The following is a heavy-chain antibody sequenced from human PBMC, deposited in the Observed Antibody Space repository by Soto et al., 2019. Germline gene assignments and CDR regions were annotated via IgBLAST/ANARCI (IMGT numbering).Heavy chain of an antibody. Sequence: EVQLVESGGGVVRPGGSLRLACVVSGFSLDEYGMSWVRQAPGKGPEWVSGMHRNGNSTGYADSVKGRFTISRDDAKNSLHLQMNSLRAEDTAFYYCARDHRWGYEYGDYGDSWGHGTLVTVSS. CDR1: GFSLDEYG. CDR3: ARDHRWGYEYGDYGDS. J-gene: IGHJ5*01. D-gene: IGHD4-17*01. V-gene: IGHV3-20*04. CDR2: MHRNGNST.